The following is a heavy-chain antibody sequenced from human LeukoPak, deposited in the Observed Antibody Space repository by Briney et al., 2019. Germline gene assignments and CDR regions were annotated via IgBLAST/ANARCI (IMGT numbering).Heavy chain of an antibody. Sequence: TGXSLRLSCAASGFTFSTYWVTWVRQAPGKGLKWVANIKQEGSEKYYVDSVKGRFTISRDNEKNSLYMKMKSLRAEDAAVYYCARDFPDYWGQGILVTVSS. CDR3: ARDFPDY. CDR2: IKQEGSEK. J-gene: IGHJ4*02. V-gene: IGHV3-7*01. CDR1: GFTFSTYW.